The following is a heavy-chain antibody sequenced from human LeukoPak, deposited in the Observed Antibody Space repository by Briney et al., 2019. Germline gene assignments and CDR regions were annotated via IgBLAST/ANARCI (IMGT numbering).Heavy chain of an antibody. V-gene: IGHV4-59*01. CDR1: GGSISSYY. D-gene: IGHD3-10*01. CDR2: IYYSGST. J-gene: IGHJ6*02. Sequence: SETLSLTCTVSGGSISSYYWSWIRQPPGKGLEWIGYIYYSGSTNYNPSLKSRVTISVDTSKNQFSLKLSSVTAADTAVYYCARGYYYGSYGMDVWGQGTTVTVSS. CDR3: ARGYYYGSYGMDV.